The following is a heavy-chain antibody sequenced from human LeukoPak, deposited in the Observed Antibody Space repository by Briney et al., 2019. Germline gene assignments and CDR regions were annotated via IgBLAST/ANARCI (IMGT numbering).Heavy chain of an antibody. J-gene: IGHJ4*02. V-gene: IGHV1-18*01. D-gene: IGHD3-22*01. CDR3: ARQITMTSGLGFDY. Sequence: EASVKVSCKASGYTFTSYGTSWVRQAPGQGLEWMGWISAYNGNTNYAQKLQGRVTMTTDTSTSTAYMELRSLRSDDTAVYYCARQITMTSGLGFDYWGQGTLVTVSS. CDR2: ISAYNGNT. CDR1: GYTFTSYG.